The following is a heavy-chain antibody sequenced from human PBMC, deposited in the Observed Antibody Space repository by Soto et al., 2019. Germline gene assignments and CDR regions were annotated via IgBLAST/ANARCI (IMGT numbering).Heavy chain of an antibody. J-gene: IGHJ5*01. D-gene: IGHD1-7*01. Sequence: GGSLRLSCAASGFSFSSDSMGWFRQAPGKGLEWVSSISSSGSFMNYADSVKGRFTISRDNAKNSVYLHMTGLKDEDTAVYYCARDPPTGTTLDWFDSWGQGTLVTVSS. CDR1: GFSFSSDS. CDR3: ARDPPTGTTLDWFDS. CDR2: ISSSGSFM. V-gene: IGHV3-21*01.